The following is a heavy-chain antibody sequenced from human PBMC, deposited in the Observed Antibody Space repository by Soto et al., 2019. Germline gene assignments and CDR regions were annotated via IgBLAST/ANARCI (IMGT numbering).Heavy chain of an antibody. J-gene: IGHJ6*02. D-gene: IGHD6-19*01. CDR2: ISSSRSTV. V-gene: IGHV3-48*02. CDR3: ARDRAVEQKWLAGYYYGMDV. CDR1: GFTFSSYS. Sequence: GSLRLSCAASGFTFSSYSMNWVRQAPGKGLEWVSYISSSRSTVYYADSVKGRFTISRDNAKNSLYLQMNSLRDEDTAVYYCARDRAVEQKWLAGYYYGMDVWGQGTTVTVSS.